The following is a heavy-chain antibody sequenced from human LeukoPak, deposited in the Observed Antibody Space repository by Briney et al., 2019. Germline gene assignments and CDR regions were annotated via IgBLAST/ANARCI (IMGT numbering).Heavy chain of an antibody. CDR3: ASRAPAAMGGSWDYMDV. V-gene: IGHV3-21*01. CDR2: ISSSSSYI. J-gene: IGHJ6*03. D-gene: IGHD2-2*01. CDR1: GFTFSSYS. Sequence: PGGSLRLSCAASGFTFSSYSMNWVRQAPGKGLEWVSSISSSSSYIYYADSVKGRFTISRDNAKNSLYLQMNSLRAEDTAVYYCASRAPAAMGGSWDYMDVWGKGTTVTVSS.